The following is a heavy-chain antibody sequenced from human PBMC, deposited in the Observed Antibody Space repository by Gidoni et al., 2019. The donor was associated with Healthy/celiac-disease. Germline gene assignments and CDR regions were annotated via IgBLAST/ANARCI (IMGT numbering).Heavy chain of an antibody. Sequence: EVQLVESGGGLVQPGRSLRLSCAASGFTFDDYAMHWVRQAPGKGLEWVSGISWNSGSIGYADSVKGRFTISRDNAKNSLYLQMNSLRAEDTALYYCAKDMSHGSGSYYNFLKAFDIWGQGTMVTVPS. CDR1: GFTFDDYA. D-gene: IGHD3-10*01. V-gene: IGHV3-9*01. CDR2: ISWNSGSI. J-gene: IGHJ3*02. CDR3: AKDMSHGSGSYYNFLKAFDI.